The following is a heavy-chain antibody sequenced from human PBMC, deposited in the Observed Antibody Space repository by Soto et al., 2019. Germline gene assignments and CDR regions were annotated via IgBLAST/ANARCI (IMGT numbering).Heavy chain of an antibody. J-gene: IGHJ4*02. Sequence: EVQLVESGGGLVQPGGSLRLSCVASGFTFRNYWMSWLRQAPGKGLEWVANTNQDGRERYSVDSVKGRFTISRDNAKNSMHLQRNSLRAEDTAVYYCARDGSGYSTDWGQGTLVTVSS. CDR1: GFTFRNYW. D-gene: IGHD5-18*01. CDR2: TNQDGRER. CDR3: ARDGSGYSTD. V-gene: IGHV3-7*01.